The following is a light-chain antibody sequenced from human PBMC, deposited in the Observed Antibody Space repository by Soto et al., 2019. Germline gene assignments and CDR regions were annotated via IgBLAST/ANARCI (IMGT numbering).Light chain of an antibody. CDR2: WAS. CDR1: QSILFSSNNKNY. Sequence: DIVMTQSPDSLAVSLGERATINCKSSQSILFSSNNKNYLTWYQQKPGQPPNPLIYWASTRESGVPDRFSGGASGTDFTLTSSSLQAEDVAVYYCQQYYSTPVTCGGGTKVEIK. V-gene: IGKV4-1*01. J-gene: IGKJ4*01. CDR3: QQYYSTPVT.